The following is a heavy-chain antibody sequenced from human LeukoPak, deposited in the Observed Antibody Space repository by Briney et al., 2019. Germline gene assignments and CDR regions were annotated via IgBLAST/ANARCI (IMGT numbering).Heavy chain of an antibody. J-gene: IGHJ4*02. CDR1: GGSISSGGYY. Sequence: PSETLSLTCTVFGGSISSGGYYWSWIRQHPGKGLEWIGYIYYSGSTYYNPSLESRVTLSVDASENRFSLRLSSVTAADTAVYYCARGGRKYCAGHCYTVDYWGQGTLVTVSS. D-gene: IGHD2-21*02. V-gene: IGHV4-31*03. CDR2: IYYSGST. CDR3: ARGGRKYCAGHCYTVDY.